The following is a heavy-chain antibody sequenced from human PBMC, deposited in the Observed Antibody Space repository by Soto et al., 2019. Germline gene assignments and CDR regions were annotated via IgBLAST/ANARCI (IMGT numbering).Heavy chain of an antibody. CDR3: ARGTYYDFLPPEGMDV. J-gene: IGHJ6*04. Sequence: GGSLRLSCAASGFTFSSYSMNWVRQAPGKGLEWVSSISSSSSSYIYYADSVKGRFTISRDNAKNSLYLQMNSLRAEDTAVYYCARGTYYDFLPPEGMDVWGKGTTVTVSS. CDR2: ISSSSSSYI. D-gene: IGHD3-3*01. V-gene: IGHV3-21*01. CDR1: GFTFSSYS.